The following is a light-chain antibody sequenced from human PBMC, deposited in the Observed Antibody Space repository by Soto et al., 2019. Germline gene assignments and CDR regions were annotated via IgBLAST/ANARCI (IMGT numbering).Light chain of an antibody. J-gene: IGKJ3*01. CDR2: DAS. V-gene: IGKV1-39*01. Sequence: DIQMTESPSSLSASVGDRVTITCQASQDISNYLNWYQQKPGKAPKLLIYDASNLETGVPSRFSGSGSGTDFTLTISSLQPEDFATYYCQQSYSTPPFTFGPGTKVDIK. CDR3: QQSYSTPPFT. CDR1: QDISNY.